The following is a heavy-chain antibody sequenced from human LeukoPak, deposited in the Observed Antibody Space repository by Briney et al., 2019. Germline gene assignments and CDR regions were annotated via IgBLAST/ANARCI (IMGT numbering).Heavy chain of an antibody. CDR3: ATWAPAVAGPYYYYYMDV. CDR2: FDPEDGET. V-gene: IGHV1-24*01. J-gene: IGHJ6*03. Sequence: GASVKVSCKXSGYTLTELSMHWVRQAPGKGLEWMGGFDPEDGETIYAQKFQGRVTMTEDTSTDTAYMELSSLRSEDTAVYYCATWAPAVAGPYYYYYMDVWGKGTTVTVSS. D-gene: IGHD6-19*01. CDR1: GYTLTELS.